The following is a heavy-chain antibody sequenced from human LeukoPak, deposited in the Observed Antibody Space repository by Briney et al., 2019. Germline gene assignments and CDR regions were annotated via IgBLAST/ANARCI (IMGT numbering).Heavy chain of an antibody. D-gene: IGHD1-1*01. CDR1: GGSISSSSYY. Sequence: SETLSLTCTVSGGSISSSSYYWGWIRQPPGKGLEWVGTIYYSGSTYYNPSLKDRVTISVDTSKNQFSLKLSSVSSADTAVYYCARHVQNSYYDSLDVWGTGTTVTVSS. CDR3: ARHVQNSYYDSLDV. J-gene: IGHJ6*03. CDR2: IYYSGST. V-gene: IGHV4-39*01.